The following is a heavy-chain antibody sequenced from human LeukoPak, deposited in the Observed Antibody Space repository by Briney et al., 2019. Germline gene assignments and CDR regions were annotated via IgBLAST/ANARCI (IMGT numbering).Heavy chain of an antibody. D-gene: IGHD5-24*01. CDR2: IIPIFGTA. CDR1: GGTFSSYA. Sequence: SVKVSCKASGGTFSSYAISWVRQAPGQGLEWMGGIIPIFGTANYAQKFQGRVTITADKSTSTAYMELSSLRSEDTAVYYCAKATVEMATITAFDVWGQGTMVTVSS. CDR3: AKATVEMATITAFDV. J-gene: IGHJ3*01. V-gene: IGHV1-69*06.